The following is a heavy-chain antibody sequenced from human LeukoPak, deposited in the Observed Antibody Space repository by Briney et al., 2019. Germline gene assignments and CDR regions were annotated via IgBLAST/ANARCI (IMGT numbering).Heavy chain of an antibody. CDR2: IYYSGST. Sequence: SETLSLTCTVSGGSISSSSYYWGWIRQPPGKGLEWIGSIYYSGSTYYNPSLKSRVTISVDTSKNQFSLKLSSVTAADTAVYYCARDFKMATRSVSNWGQGTLVTVSS. CDR1: GGSISSSSYY. V-gene: IGHV4-39*07. J-gene: IGHJ4*02. D-gene: IGHD5-24*01. CDR3: ARDFKMATRSVSN.